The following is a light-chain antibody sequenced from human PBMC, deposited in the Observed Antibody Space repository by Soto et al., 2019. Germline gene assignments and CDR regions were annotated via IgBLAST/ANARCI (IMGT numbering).Light chain of an antibody. CDR3: QQYDNLPYT. V-gene: IGKV1-33*01. J-gene: IGKJ2*01. CDR2: HAS. Sequence: DIQMTQSPPSLSASVGDRVTITCQASQDISNYLSWCQQKPGKAPKLLIYHASNLETGVPSRFSGSGSGTHFTFTISSLQPEDTATYYCQQYDNLPYTFGQGTKLEI. CDR1: QDISNY.